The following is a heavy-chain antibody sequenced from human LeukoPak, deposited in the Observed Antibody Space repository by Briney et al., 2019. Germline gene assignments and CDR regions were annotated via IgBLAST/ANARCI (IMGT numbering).Heavy chain of an antibody. D-gene: IGHD6-13*01. Sequence: GGSLRLSCTDSGNNSDDYGMSWVRQGPRRGLEWVADINWDGGATAYADSVKGRFTITRDHAKNSLLLQMKSLRAEDTGLYFCARDLSSSWHSLGYWGQGILVTVSS. CDR2: INWDGGAT. V-gene: IGHV3-20*04. J-gene: IGHJ4*02. CDR1: GNNSDDYG. CDR3: ARDLSSSWHSLGY.